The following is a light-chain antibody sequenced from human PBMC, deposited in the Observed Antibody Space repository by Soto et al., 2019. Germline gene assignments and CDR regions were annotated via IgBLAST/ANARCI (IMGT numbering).Light chain of an antibody. CDR1: QSVGSNY. CDR3: QQYDSSPYA. Sequence: EIVLTQSPGTLSLSPGERATLSCRASQSVGSNYLAWHQQKPGQAPRLLIYGASSRATGIPDRFSGSGSGSDFTLTISRLEPADFAVYYCQQYDSSPYAFGQGTKLEIK. V-gene: IGKV3-20*01. CDR2: GAS. J-gene: IGKJ2*01.